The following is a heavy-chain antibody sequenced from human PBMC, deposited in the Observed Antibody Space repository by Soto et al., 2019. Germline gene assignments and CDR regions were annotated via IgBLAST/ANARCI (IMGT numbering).Heavy chain of an antibody. V-gene: IGHV3-30-3*01. D-gene: IGHD1-1*01. CDR3: ARARNWNDVWSAFDI. Sequence: PGGSLRLSCAASGFTFSSYAMDRVRQSPGKGLEWVAVISYDGSNKYYVDSVKGRFTISRDNSKNTLYLHMNSLRVDDTAVYYCARARNWNDVWSAFDIWGQGTMVTVSS. J-gene: IGHJ3*02. CDR2: ISYDGSNK. CDR1: GFTFSSYA.